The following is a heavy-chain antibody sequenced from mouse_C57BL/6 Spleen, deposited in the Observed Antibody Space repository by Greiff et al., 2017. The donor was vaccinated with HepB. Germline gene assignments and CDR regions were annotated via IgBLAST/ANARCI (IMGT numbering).Heavy chain of an antibody. CDR3: TRVITTSFAY. CDR2: IDPENGDT. D-gene: IGHD1-1*01. Sequence: VQLQQSGAELVRPGASVKLSCTASGFNIKDDYMHWVKQRPEQGLEWIGWIDPENGDTEYASKFQGKATITADTSSNTAYLQLSSLTSEDTAVYYCTRVITTSFAYWGQVTLVTVSA. V-gene: IGHV14-4*01. J-gene: IGHJ3*01. CDR1: GFNIKDDY.